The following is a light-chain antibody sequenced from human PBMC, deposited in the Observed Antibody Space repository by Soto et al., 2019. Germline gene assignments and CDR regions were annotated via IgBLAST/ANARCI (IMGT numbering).Light chain of an antibody. CDR2: GAS. CDR3: QHYTTCSWT. Sequence: DIQMTQSPSTLSASLGDRVTITCRASQSINNWLAWYQQKPGKAPKLLIYGASSLQSGVPSRFSGSGSGTHFTLTISSLQTDDFATYYCQHYTTCSWTFGQGTKVEIK. J-gene: IGKJ1*01. CDR1: QSINNW. V-gene: IGKV1-5*01.